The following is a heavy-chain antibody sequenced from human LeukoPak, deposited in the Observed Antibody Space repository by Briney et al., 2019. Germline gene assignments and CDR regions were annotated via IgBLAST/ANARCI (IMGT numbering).Heavy chain of an antibody. J-gene: IGHJ4*02. CDR3: AKDLWAFDY. CDR2: ISGSGGST. Sequence: GSLLLSCAASGFPFSSYAMSWVRPAPGKGLEWVSAISGSGGSTYYADSVKGRFTISRDNSKNTLYLRMNSLRAEDTAVYYCAKDLWAFDYWGQGTLVTVSS. D-gene: IGHD3-10*01. V-gene: IGHV3-23*01. CDR1: GFPFSSYA.